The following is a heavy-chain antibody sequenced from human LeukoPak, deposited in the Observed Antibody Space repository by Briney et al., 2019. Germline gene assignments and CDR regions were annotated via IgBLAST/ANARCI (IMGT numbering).Heavy chain of an antibody. J-gene: IGHJ4*02. Sequence: GGTLRLSCAASGFTVSTNYMSWVRQAPGKGLEWVSVIYSGGSTNYADSVKGRFTISRDSSNNTLYLQMNSLRAEDTAVYYCARETSSSGYSYFDFWGQGSLVTVSS. V-gene: IGHV3-53*01. CDR1: GFTVSTNY. CDR3: ARETSSSGYSYFDF. D-gene: IGHD3-22*01. CDR2: IYSGGST.